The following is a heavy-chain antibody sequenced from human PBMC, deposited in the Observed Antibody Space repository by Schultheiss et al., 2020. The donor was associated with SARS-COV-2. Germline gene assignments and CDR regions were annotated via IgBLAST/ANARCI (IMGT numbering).Heavy chain of an antibody. CDR1: GGSISSSSYY. CDR3: ARGGQGQLVRWRGYYYMDV. V-gene: IGHV4-61*05. J-gene: IGHJ6*03. D-gene: IGHD6-6*01. CDR2: IYYSGST. Sequence: SETLSLTCTVSGGSISSSSYYWGWIRQPPGKGLEWIGYIYYSGSTNYNPSLKSRVTISVDTSKNQFSLKLSSVTAADTAVYYCARGGQGQLVRWRGYYYMDVWGKGTTVTVSS.